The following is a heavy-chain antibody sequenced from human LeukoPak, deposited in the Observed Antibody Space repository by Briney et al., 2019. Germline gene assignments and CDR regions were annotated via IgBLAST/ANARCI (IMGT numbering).Heavy chain of an antibody. J-gene: IGHJ4*02. CDR2: IYYSGST. D-gene: IGHD3-16*02. V-gene: IGHV4-59*01. CDR3: ARASYAGPFDY. Sequence: SETLSLTCTVSGGSISSYYWSWIRQPPGKGLERIGYIYYSGSTNYNPSLKSRVTISVDTSKNQFSLKLSSVTAADTALYYCARASYAGPFDYWGQGTLVTVSS. CDR1: GGSISSYY.